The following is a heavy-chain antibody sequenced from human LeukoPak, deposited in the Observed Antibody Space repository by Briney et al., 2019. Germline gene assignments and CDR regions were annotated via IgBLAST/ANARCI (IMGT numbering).Heavy chain of an antibody. J-gene: IGHJ3*02. D-gene: IGHD2-2*01. CDR1: GFTFSSRG. Sequence: GGSLRLSCAASGFTFSSRGMHWVRQAPGKGLEWVAVIGDTGRAKHYADSVQGRFTASRDNSQNTLYLEMNSLRDEDTAFYYCARGRDIVVVPAATGDAFDIWGQGTMVTVSS. CDR2: IGDTGRAK. CDR3: ARGRDIVVVPAATGDAFDI. V-gene: IGHV3-30*03.